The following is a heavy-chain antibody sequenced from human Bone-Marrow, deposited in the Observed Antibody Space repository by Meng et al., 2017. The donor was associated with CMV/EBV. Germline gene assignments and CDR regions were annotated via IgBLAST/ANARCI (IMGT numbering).Heavy chain of an antibody. D-gene: IGHD2-2*01. Sequence: SETLSLTCTVSGYSISSGYYWGWIRQPPGKGLEWIGSIYHSGSTYYNPSLKSRVTISVDTSKNQFSLKLSSVTAADTAVYYCVRDPELLVPAAATYYYYYGMDVWGQGTTVTVSS. CDR3: VRDPELLVPAAATYYYYYGMDV. CDR2: IYHSGST. V-gene: IGHV4-38-2*02. J-gene: IGHJ6*02. CDR1: GYSISSGYY.